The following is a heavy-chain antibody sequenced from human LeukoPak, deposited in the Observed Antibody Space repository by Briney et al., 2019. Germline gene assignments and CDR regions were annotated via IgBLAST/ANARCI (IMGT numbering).Heavy chain of an antibody. CDR2: INPSVGST. D-gene: IGHD3-16*01. V-gene: IGHV1-46*01. CDR1: GYTFTTYY. CDR3: ARGWPASSLVWGTFDP. J-gene: IGHJ5*02. Sequence: ASVKVLSKASGYTFTTYYVNRLRQAPGQGFEWMGIINPSVGSTSYAQSFQGRITINRDMSTSTVYMELSSLRSEDSAVYYCARGWPASSLVWGTFDPWGRETRDTVSS.